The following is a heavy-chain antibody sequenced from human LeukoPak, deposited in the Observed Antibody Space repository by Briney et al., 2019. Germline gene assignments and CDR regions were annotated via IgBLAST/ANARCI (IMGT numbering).Heavy chain of an antibody. J-gene: IGHJ4*02. Sequence: SETLSLTCTISGGSVSDYYWSWLRQSPGKGLEWIGYIYHTGSTSYSPSLKSRVTISADTSQNQFSLKLSSVTAADTAVYYCASRKLGNDYWGQGTLVTVSS. D-gene: IGHD7-27*01. CDR2: IYHTGST. CDR1: GGSVSDYY. CDR3: ASRKLGNDY. V-gene: IGHV4-59*02.